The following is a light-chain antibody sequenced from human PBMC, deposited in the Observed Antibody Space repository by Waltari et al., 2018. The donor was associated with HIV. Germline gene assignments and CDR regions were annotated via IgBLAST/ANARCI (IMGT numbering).Light chain of an antibody. CDR2: EVS. J-gene: IGLJ3*02. CDR1: SSDVGSYNL. CDR3: CSYAGSSTWV. V-gene: IGLV2-23*02. Sequence: QSALTQPASVSGSPGQSITISCTGTSSDVGSYNLFHWYQQHPGKAPNLMLYEVSTRPSGVSYRFSGSKSGNTASLTISGLQAEDEADYYCCSYAGSSTWVFGGGTKLTVL.